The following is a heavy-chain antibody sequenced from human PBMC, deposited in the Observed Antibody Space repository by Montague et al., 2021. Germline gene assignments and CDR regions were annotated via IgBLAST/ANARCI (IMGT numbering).Heavy chain of an antibody. Sequence: SETLSLTCTVSGDSINFYYWSWIRQPPGKGLEWIGYVYYTGTTNYNPSLKSRVTISKDTSKSQFSLTLSSVTAADTAIYYCARMYHYDRSIDPWGQGTLVTVSS. J-gene: IGHJ5*02. CDR1: GDSINFYY. D-gene: IGHD3-22*01. CDR2: VYYTGTT. CDR3: ARMYHYDRSIDP. V-gene: IGHV4-59*08.